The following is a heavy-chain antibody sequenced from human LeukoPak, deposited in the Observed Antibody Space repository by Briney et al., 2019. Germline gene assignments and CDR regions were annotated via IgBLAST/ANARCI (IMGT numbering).Heavy chain of an antibody. CDR2: IDYSGTT. J-gene: IGHJ4*02. CDR1: GGSISSYY. D-gene: IGHD3-3*01. Sequence: PSETLSLTCTVSGGSISSYYWSWIRQPPGKGLDWIGHIDYSGTTNYNPSLKSRVTISVDTSKNQFSLKLSSVTAADTAVYYCASFRVAGMYYSDYWGQGILVTVSS. V-gene: IGHV4-59*08. CDR3: ASFRVAGMYYSDY.